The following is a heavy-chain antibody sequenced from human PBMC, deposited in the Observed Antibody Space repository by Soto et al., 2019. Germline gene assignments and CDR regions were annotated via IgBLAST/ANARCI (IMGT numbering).Heavy chain of an antibody. V-gene: IGHV2-5*02. CDR2: IYWDDDK. CDR3: AHRRIGVSQWNYGDFDY. D-gene: IGHD1-7*01. CDR1: GFSLSTSGVG. J-gene: IGHJ4*02. Sequence: QITLKESGPTLVNPTQTLTLTCTFSGFSLSTSGVGVGWIRQPPGKALEGLVIIYWDDDKRYSPSLRSRLTITKDTSRNQVILTMTNVDPEDTATYFCAHRRIGVSQWNYGDFDYWGPGTLVTVSS.